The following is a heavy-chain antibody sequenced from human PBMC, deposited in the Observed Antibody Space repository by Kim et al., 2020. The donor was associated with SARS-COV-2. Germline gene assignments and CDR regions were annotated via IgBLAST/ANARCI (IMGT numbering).Heavy chain of an antibody. V-gene: IGHV3-73*01. Sequence: YAASVKGRFTISRDDSKNTAYLQMNSLKTEDTAVYYCTTRGLDWLSPFDIWGQGTMVTVSS. D-gene: IGHD3-9*01. CDR3: TTRGLDWLSPFDI. J-gene: IGHJ3*02.